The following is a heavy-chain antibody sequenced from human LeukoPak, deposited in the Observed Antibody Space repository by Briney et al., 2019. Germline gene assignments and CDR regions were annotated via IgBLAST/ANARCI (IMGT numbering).Heavy chain of an antibody. V-gene: IGHV1-18*01. CDR1: GYTFTSYG. CDR3: ARQYSDILTGYHRGELYWYFDL. J-gene: IGHJ2*01. CDR2: ISAYNGNT. D-gene: IGHD3-9*01. Sequence: VASVKVSCKASGYTFTSYGISWVRQAPGQGLEWMGWISAYNGNTNYAQKLQGRVTMTTDTSTSTAYMELRSLRSDDTAVYYCARQYSDILTGYHRGELYWYFDLWGRGTLVTVSS.